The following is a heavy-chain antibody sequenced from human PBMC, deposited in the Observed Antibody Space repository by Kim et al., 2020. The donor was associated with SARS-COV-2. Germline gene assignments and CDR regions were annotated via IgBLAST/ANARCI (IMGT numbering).Heavy chain of an antibody. J-gene: IGHJ3*02. CDR3: ARPISQPGVFAFDI. V-gene: IGHV3-30*04. Sequence: GGSLRLSCAASGFTFSSYAMHWVRQAPGKGLEWVAVISYDGSNKYYADSVKGRFTISRDNSKNTLYLQMNSLRAEDTAVYYCARPISQPGVFAFDIWGPGTTGTLSP. D-gene: IGHD3-10*01. CDR1: GFTFSSYA. CDR2: ISYDGSNK.